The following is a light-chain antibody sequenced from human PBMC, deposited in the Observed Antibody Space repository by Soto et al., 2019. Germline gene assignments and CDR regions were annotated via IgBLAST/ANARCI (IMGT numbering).Light chain of an antibody. CDR3: SSYTSSSRGV. CDR1: SSDVGGYNY. V-gene: IGLV2-14*01. Sequence: QSVLTQPASVSGSPGKSITISCTGTSSDVGGYNYVSWYQQHPGKAPKLMIYDVSNRPSGVSNRFSGSKSGNTASLTISGLQAEDEADYYCSSYTSSSRGVFGGGTKLTVL. CDR2: DVS. J-gene: IGLJ2*01.